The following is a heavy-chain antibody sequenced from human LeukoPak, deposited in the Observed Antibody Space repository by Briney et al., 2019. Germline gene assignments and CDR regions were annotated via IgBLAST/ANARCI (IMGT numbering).Heavy chain of an antibody. D-gene: IGHD3-10*01. J-gene: IGHJ5*02. Sequence: SETLSLTCTVSGSSISSYYWSWIRQPAGKGLEWIGRIYTSGSTNYNPSLKSRVTMSVDTSKNQFSLKLSSVTAADTAVYYCARDVYYGSGSYFPPVGWFDPWGQGTLVTVSS. CDR3: ARDVYYGSGSYFPPVGWFDP. CDR2: IYTSGST. V-gene: IGHV4-4*07. CDR1: GSSISSYY.